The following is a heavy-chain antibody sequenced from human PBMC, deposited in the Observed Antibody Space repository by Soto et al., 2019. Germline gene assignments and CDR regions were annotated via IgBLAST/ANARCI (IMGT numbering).Heavy chain of an antibody. CDR1: GDSVSGGDSY. V-gene: IGHV4-30-4*01. CDR2: TYFSGYT. Sequence: QVQLQESGPGLVKPSQTLSLTYTVSGDSVSGGDSYWSCIRQPPGKALEWIGYTYFSGYTSYTPSLKSRVTKSVDMSKSQFSLRLTSVTAAETAIYYCVRGGNPYHYANSGQGTFDKWGHGTLVSVS. CDR3: VRGGNPYHYANSGQGTFDK. J-gene: IGHJ4*01. D-gene: IGHD3-22*01.